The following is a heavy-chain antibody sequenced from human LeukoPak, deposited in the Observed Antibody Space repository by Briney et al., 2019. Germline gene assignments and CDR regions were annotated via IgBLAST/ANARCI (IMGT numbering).Heavy chain of an antibody. CDR2: IYSSGST. J-gene: IGHJ4*02. CDR3: ARKDGDY. CDR1: GASISAFH. V-gene: IGHV4-4*07. Sequence: SETLSLTCSVSGASISAFHWTWFRQPAGRGLEWIGLIYSSGSTLLNPSLKNRVAMSVDLTKNQLSLKLTSVTAADTAMYFCARKDGDYWGRGTLVTVSS.